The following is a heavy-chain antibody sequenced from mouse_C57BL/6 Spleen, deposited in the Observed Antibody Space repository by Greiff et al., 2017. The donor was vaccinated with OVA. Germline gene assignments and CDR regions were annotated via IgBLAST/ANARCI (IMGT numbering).Heavy chain of an antibody. CDR3: ARDRDYYGSSSYWYFDV. CDR2: ISDGGSYT. J-gene: IGHJ1*03. V-gene: IGHV5-4*01. D-gene: IGHD1-1*01. Sequence: EVQLQQSGGGLVKPGGSLKLSCAASGFTFSSYAMSWVRQTPEKRLEWVATISDGGSYTYYPDNVKGRFTISRDNAKNNLYLQMSHLKSEDTAMYYCARDRDYYGSSSYWYFDVWGTGTTVTVSS. CDR1: GFTFSSYA.